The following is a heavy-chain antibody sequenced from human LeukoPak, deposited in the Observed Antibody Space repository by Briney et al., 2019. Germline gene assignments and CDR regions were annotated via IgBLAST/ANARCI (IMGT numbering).Heavy chain of an antibody. CDR3: AKGYYYDSSGCFDY. J-gene: IGHJ4*02. CDR2: ISGSGGST. CDR1: GFTFSSYA. V-gene: IGHV3-23*01. D-gene: IGHD3-22*01. Sequence: GGSLRLSCAASGFTFSSYAMSWVRQAPGKGLEWVSAISGSGGSTYYADSVKGRFTISRDNAKNSLYLQMNSLRAEDTALYYCAKGYYYDSSGCFDYWGQGTLVTVSS.